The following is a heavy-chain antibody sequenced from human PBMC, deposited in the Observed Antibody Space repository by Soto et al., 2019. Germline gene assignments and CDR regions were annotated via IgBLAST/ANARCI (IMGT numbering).Heavy chain of an antibody. V-gene: IGHV1-69*06. Sequence: SVKVSCKASGGTFSSYAISWVRQAPGQGLEWVGGIIPIFGTANYAQKFQGRVTITADKSTSTAYMELSSLRSEDTAVYYCAREASAAMPDYWGQGTLVTVSS. CDR1: GGTFSSYA. CDR3: AREASAAMPDY. D-gene: IGHD2-2*01. J-gene: IGHJ4*02. CDR2: IIPIFGTA.